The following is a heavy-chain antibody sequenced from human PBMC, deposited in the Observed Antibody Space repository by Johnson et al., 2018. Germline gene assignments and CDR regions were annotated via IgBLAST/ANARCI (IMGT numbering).Heavy chain of an antibody. Sequence: VQLVESGGGLVQPGRSLRLSCAGSGFIFDDYAMHWVRQAAWKGLEWVSGISWHSGRIVYADSVKGRFTISGENAKNSLYLEMKSLGAEDTACYYGAKDFYRGEITDDDGVDIWGQGTMVTGSS. CDR3: AKDFYRGEITDDDGVDI. CDR2: ISWHSGRI. D-gene: IGHD3-16*01. J-gene: IGHJ3*02. V-gene: IGHV3-9*01. CDR1: GFIFDDYA.